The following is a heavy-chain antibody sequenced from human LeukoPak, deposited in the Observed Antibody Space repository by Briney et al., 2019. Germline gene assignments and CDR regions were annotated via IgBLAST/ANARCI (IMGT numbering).Heavy chain of an antibody. J-gene: IGHJ4*02. CDR3: AKDLSGSIVGATIDY. CDR2: ISGSGGST. CDR1: GFTFSSYA. Sequence: PGGSLRLSCAASGFTFSSYAMSWVRQAPGKGLEWVSAISGSGGSTYYADSVKGRFTISRDNPKNTLYLQMNSLRAEDTAVYYCAKDLSGSIVGATIDYWGQGTLVTVSS. V-gene: IGHV3-23*01. D-gene: IGHD1-26*01.